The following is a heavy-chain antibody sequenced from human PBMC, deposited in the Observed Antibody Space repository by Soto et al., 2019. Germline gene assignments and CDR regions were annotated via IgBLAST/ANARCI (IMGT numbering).Heavy chain of an antibody. CDR2: IYHSGTT. D-gene: IGHD5-12*01. Sequence: VQLQESGPGLVKPSQTLSLTCTVSGGSISSGDYYWSWIRQHPGKGLEWIGFIYHSGTTSYNPSLQSRVTISVDTSKNQFSLNLSSVTAADTAVYFCARDGGYTGYEPFRYWGQGTLVTVSS. CDR3: ARDGGYTGYEPFRY. J-gene: IGHJ4*02. CDR1: GGSISSGDYY. V-gene: IGHV4-31*03.